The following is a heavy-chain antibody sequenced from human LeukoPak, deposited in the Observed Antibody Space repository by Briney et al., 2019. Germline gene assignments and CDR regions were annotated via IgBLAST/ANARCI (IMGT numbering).Heavy chain of an antibody. CDR2: ISGSGGST. CDR3: AKVVSGSIYPYYFAS. J-gene: IGHJ4*01. CDR1: GFTFSSYA. V-gene: IGHV3-23*01. Sequence: GGSLRLSCAASGFTFSSYAMSWVRQAPGKGLEWVSAISGSGGSTYYADSVKGRFTISRDNSKNTLYLQMNSLSAEDTAVYYCAKVVSGSIYPYYFASWAKEPWS. D-gene: IGHD3-10*01.